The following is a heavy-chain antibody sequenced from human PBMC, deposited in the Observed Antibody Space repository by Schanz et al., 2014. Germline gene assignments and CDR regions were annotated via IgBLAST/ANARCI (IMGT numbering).Heavy chain of an antibody. CDR3: AKDLISGWSGFDY. D-gene: IGHD6-19*01. CDR1: GFSFSIFA. Sequence: EVQLLESGGGLVQPGGSLRLSCAASGFSFSIFAMTWVRQAPGQGLEWVSITYSGGSTYYADSVKGRFTISRDNSKNTLYLLMNSLRAEDTAVYYCAKDLISGWSGFDYWGQGTLVTVSS. CDR2: TYSGGST. J-gene: IGHJ4*02. V-gene: IGHV3-66*01.